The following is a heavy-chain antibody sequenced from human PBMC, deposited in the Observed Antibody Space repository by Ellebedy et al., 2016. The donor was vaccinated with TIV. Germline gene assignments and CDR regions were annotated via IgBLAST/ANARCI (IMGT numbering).Heavy chain of an antibody. CDR2: ISNAAANT. CDR3: AKDRTPGDGYWVFDN. D-gene: IGHD5-18*01. J-gene: IGHJ4*02. CDR1: GFSFNSFG. V-gene: IGHV3-23*01. Sequence: GESLKISCAASGFSFNSFGMSWVRQAPGTGLEWVASISNAAANTYHADFVKGRFTISRDNSKKTLYLQMNSLRAEDTAVYFCAKDRTPGDGYWVFDNWGQGTLVSVSS.